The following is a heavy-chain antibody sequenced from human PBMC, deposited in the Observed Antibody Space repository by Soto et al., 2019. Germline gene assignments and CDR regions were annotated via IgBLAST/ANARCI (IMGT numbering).Heavy chain of an antibody. CDR3: ARGANGGWFDP. Sequence: PGGSLRLSCAASGFTFSSYAMHWVRQAPGKGLEWVAVISYDGSNKYYTDSVKGRFTISRDNSKNTLYLQMNSLRAEDTAVYYCARGANGGWFDPWGQGTLVTVSS. D-gene: IGHD2-8*01. V-gene: IGHV3-30-3*01. CDR1: GFTFSSYA. CDR2: ISYDGSNK. J-gene: IGHJ5*02.